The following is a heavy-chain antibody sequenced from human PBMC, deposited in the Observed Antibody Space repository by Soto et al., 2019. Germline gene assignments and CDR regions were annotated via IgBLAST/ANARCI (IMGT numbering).Heavy chain of an antibody. CDR1: GFTFTSSA. CDR2: IVVASGNT. J-gene: IGHJ4*02. D-gene: IGHD5-18*01. V-gene: IGHV1-58*01. Sequence: VASVKVSCKASGFTFTSSAVQWVRQARGQRLEWIGWIVVASGNTNYAQKFQERVTITRDMSTSTAYMELSSLRSEDTAVYYCAAAGYSYGFDYWGQGTLVTVSS. CDR3: AAAGYSYGFDY.